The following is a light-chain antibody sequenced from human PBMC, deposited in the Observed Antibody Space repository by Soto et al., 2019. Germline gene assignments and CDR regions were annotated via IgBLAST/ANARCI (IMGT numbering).Light chain of an antibody. J-gene: IGKJ5*01. V-gene: IGKV1-33*01. Sequence: DIQMTQSPSSLSASVGDRVTITCQASQDITNYLNWYQQKPGKAPKLLIHDSSNLETGVPARFSGSGSGRYLSITISTLQPEDIATYYCQQYDTLPHTFGQGTRLEIK. CDR1: QDITNY. CDR2: DSS. CDR3: QQYDTLPHT.